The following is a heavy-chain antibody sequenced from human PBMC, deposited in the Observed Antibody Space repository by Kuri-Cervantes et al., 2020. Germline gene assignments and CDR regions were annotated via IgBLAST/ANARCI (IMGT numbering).Heavy chain of an antibody. CDR1: GLSFNNYG. V-gene: IGHV3-30*02. J-gene: IGHJ4*02. CDR2: IRYDGSDK. D-gene: IGHD3-22*01. Sequence: GGSLRLTCAASGLSFNNYGMHWVRQAPGKGLQWVAFIRYDGSDKYYTNSVKGRFTISRDNSKNTLYLQMNSLSAEDTAVYYCARGPVRYYDSSGYHDYWGQGTLVTVSS. CDR3: ARGPVRYYDSSGYHDY.